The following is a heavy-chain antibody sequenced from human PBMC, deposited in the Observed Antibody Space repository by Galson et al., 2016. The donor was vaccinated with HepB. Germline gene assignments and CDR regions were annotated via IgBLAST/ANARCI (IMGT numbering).Heavy chain of an antibody. CDR1: GDSVSSNSVA. Sequence: CAISGDSVSSNSVAWSWIRQSPSRGLEWLGRTFYRSTWYDDYAVSVKSRITVSVDASKNQFSLKLNSVTATDTAVYYWARVWVLRSKYGLDVWGRGTTVTVSS. CDR2: TFYRSTWYD. J-gene: IGHJ6*02. D-gene: IGHD6-6*01. V-gene: IGHV6-1*01. CDR3: ARVWVLRSKYGLDV.